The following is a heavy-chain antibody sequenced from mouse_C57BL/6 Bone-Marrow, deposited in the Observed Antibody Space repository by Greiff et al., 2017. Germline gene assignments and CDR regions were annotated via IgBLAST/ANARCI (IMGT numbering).Heavy chain of an antibody. CDR3: ARGYYSNYNYYAMDY. Sequence: EVQLQQSGPELVKPGASVKISCKASGYTFTDYYMNWVKQSHGKSLEWIGDINPNNGGTSYNQKFKGKATLTVAKSSSTAYMELRSLTSEDSAVYYCARGYYSNYNYYAMDYWGQGTSVTVSS. D-gene: IGHD2-5*01. CDR1: GYTFTDYY. V-gene: IGHV1-26*01. J-gene: IGHJ4*01. CDR2: INPNNGGT.